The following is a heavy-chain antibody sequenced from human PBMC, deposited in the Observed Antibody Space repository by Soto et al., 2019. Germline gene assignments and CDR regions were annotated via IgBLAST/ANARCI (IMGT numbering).Heavy chain of an antibody. CDR1: GFTFSSYG. Sequence: VGSLRLSCAASGFTFSSYGMHWVRQAPGKGLEWVAVIWYDGSNKYYADSVKGRFTISRDNSKNTLYLQMNSLRAEDTAVYYCARDLASIAAAGFGPEYYGMDVWGQGTTVTVSS. CDR3: ARDLASIAAAGFGPEYYGMDV. J-gene: IGHJ6*02. V-gene: IGHV3-33*01. D-gene: IGHD6-13*01. CDR2: IWYDGSNK.